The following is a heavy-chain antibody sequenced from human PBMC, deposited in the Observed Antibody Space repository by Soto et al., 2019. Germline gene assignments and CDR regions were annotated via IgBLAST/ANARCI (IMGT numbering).Heavy chain of an antibody. D-gene: IGHD3-3*01. J-gene: IGHJ6*02. V-gene: IGHV3-15*07. CDR1: GFTFSNAW. CDR2: IKSKTDGGTT. CDR3: TSLYNDAHFGVVMDYYYGMDV. Sequence: GGSLRLSCAASGFTFSNAWMNWVRQAPGKGLEWVGRIKSKTDGGTTDYAAPVKGRFTISRDDSKNTLYLQMNSLKTEDTAVYYCTSLYNDAHFGVVMDYYYGMDVWGQGTTVTVSS.